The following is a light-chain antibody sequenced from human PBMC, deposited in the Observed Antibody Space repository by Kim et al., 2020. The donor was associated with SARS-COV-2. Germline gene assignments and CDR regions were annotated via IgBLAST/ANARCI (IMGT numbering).Light chain of an antibody. Sequence: LGQTVRLTCQGDSLRNYYATWYQRRPGQAPVLVLYGKYNRPSGIPDRFSGSASGNTASLTITGAQAEDEADYYCNSRDSSGDHVVFGGGTKLTVL. CDR2: GKY. CDR3: NSRDSSGDHVV. J-gene: IGLJ3*02. V-gene: IGLV3-19*01. CDR1: SLRNYY.